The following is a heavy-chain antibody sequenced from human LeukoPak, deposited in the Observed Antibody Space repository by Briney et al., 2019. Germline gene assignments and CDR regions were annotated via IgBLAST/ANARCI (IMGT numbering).Heavy chain of an antibody. CDR2: LYSGSST. CDR3: ARVGDHYHWYLDL. V-gene: IGHV3-53*01. J-gene: IGHJ2*01. Sequence: GGSLRLSCAASGFSVSTNYMNWVRQAPGKGLEWVSILYSGSSTYYTDSVKGRFTISRDNSRNTLYLHMTNLRAEDTAVYYCARVGDHYHWYLDLWGRGSLLTVSS. CDR1: GFSVSTNY. D-gene: IGHD3-10*01.